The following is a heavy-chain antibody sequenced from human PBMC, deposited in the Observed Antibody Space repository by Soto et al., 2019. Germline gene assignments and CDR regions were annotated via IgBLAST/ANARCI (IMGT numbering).Heavy chain of an antibody. CDR2: ISGNGAET. Sequence: GGSLRLSCEASGFPFRSYAMSWVRQAPGKGLEWVSAISGNGAETSYADSVRGRFAISRDNSKNTLYLQMNSLRAEDTAVYYCAKDGFLYSSGWYESYFDYWGQGTLVTVSS. V-gene: IGHV3-23*01. CDR1: GFPFRSYA. CDR3: AKDGFLYSSGWYESYFDY. J-gene: IGHJ4*02. D-gene: IGHD6-19*01.